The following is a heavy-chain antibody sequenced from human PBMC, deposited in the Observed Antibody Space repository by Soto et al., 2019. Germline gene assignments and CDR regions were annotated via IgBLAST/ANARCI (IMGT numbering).Heavy chain of an antibody. J-gene: IGHJ6*02. CDR3: AKSLLLGSSGRTTYYYYYGMDV. D-gene: IGHD6-19*01. CDR2: ISGSGGST. Sequence: PGGSLRLSCAASGFTFSSYAMSWVRQAPGKGLEWVSAISGSGGSTYYADSVKGRFTISRDNSKNTLYLQMNSLRAEDTAVYYCAKSLLLGSSGRTTYYYYYGMDVWGQGTTVTVSS. CDR1: GFTFSSYA. V-gene: IGHV3-23*01.